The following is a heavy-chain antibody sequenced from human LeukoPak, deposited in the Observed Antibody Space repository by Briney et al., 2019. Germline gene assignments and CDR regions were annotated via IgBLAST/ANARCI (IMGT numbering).Heavy chain of an antibody. V-gene: IGHV3-53*01. J-gene: IGHJ4*02. CDR2: IYSGGST. CDR1: GFTVSNNY. CDR3: VAAGGY. Sequence: GGSLRLSCAASGFTVSNNYMSWVRQAPGKGLEWVSLIYSGGSTDYADSVKGRFTISRDNANKSLCLQMNSLGAEDTAVYYCVAAGGYWGQGALVTVSS. D-gene: IGHD6-13*01.